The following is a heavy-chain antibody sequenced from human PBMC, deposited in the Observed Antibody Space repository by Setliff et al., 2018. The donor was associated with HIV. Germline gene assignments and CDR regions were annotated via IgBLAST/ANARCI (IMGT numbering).Heavy chain of an antibody. V-gene: IGHV4-61*02. J-gene: IGHJ4*02. Sequence: CTVADGSISTGSYYWSWVRQPAGRGLEWIGRIYTSGSTNYNPSLKSRVTMSVDTSKNQFSLNLTSVTAADTAVYYCARGRFVGFDYWGQGTLVTVSS. D-gene: IGHD3-16*02. CDR1: DGSISTGSYY. CDR3: ARGRFVGFDY. CDR2: IYTSGST.